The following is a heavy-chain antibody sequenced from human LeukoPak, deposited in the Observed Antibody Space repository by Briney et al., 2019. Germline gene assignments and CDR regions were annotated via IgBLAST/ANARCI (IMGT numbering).Heavy chain of an antibody. V-gene: IGHV1-24*01. D-gene: IGHD4-23*01. CDR2: FDPEDGET. CDR1: GYTLTELS. CDR3: ATDMRTVADYYYYGMDV. J-gene: IGHJ6*02. Sequence: ASVKVSCKVSGYTLTELSMHWVRQAPGKGLEWMGGFDPEDGETIYAQKFQGRVTMTEDTSTDTAYMELSSVRSEDTAVYYCATDMRTVADYYYYGMDVWGQGPTVTVSS.